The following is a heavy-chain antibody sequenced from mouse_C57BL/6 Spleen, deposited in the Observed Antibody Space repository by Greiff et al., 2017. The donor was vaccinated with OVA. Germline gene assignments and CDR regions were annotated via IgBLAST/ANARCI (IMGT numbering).Heavy chain of an antibody. V-gene: IGHV1-4*01. CDR2: INPSSGYT. J-gene: IGHJ3*01. CDR1: GYTFTSYT. CDR3: ARDWFAY. Sequence: QVQLQQSGAELARPGASVKMSCKASGYTFTSYTMHWVNQRPGQGLEWIGYINPSSGYTKYNQKFKDKATLTADKSSSTAYMQLSSLTSEDSAVYYCARDWFAYWGQGTLVTVSA.